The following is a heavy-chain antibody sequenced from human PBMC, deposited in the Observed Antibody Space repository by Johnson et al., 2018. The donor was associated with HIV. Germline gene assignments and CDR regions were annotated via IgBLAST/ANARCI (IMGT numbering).Heavy chain of an antibody. D-gene: IGHD1-26*01. CDR1: GFALSGYW. V-gene: IGHV3-20*04. CDR2: VNWNADTT. J-gene: IGHJ3*02. Sequence: VQLVESGGGLVQPGDSLRLSCAASGFALSGYWMHWVRQVSGKGLEWVSGVNWNADTTSYAGSVKGRFTISRDTAKKSLYLQMNSLRVEDTALYYCAREGGGSNEDDAFDIWGQGTVVTVSS. CDR3: AREGGGSNEDDAFDI.